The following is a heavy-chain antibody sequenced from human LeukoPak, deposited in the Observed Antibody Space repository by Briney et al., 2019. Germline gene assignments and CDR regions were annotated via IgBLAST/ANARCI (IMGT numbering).Heavy chain of an antibody. CDR3: ARVDCRSTSCPFDY. V-gene: IGHV3-64*01. Sequence: GGSLRLSCAASGFTFSIFTMFWVRQAPGKGLEDVSSISNNGDNTYYANSVKGRFTISRDNSKNTLYLQLDNLRAEDMAVYYCARVDCRSTSCPFDYWGQGTLVAVS. CDR2: ISNNGDNT. CDR1: GFTFSIFT. J-gene: IGHJ4*02. D-gene: IGHD2-2*01.